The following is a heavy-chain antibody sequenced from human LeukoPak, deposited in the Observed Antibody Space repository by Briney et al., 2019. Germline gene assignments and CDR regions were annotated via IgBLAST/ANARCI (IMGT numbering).Heavy chain of an antibody. CDR2: INHSGST. CDR1: GGSFSGYY. Sequence: SETLSLTCAVYGGSFSGYYWSWIRQPPGKGLEWIGEINHSGSTNYNPSLKSRVTISVDTSKNQFSLKLSSVTAADTAVYYCARRYSGSYFGRRGGYYFDYWGQGTLVTVSS. D-gene: IGHD1-26*01. V-gene: IGHV4-34*01. CDR3: ARRYSGSYFGRRGGYYFDY. J-gene: IGHJ4*02.